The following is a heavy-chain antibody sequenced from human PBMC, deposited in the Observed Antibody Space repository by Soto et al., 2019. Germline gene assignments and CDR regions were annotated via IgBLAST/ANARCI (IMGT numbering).Heavy chain of an antibody. V-gene: IGHV3-23*01. CDR3: ARRGRTLAYYSYYMDV. CDR1: GFTFSNYV. D-gene: IGHD3-3*02. Sequence: EVQLLEYGGGLVQPGGSLRLSCAASGFTFSNYVMSWVRQAPGKGLEGVSSVINSGSNTYYAESVKGRLTNSRDNSNNTLYLQMNSLRAEATPLYYCARRGRTLAYYSYYMDVWGKGTTVTVSS. J-gene: IGHJ6*03. CDR2: VINSGSNT.